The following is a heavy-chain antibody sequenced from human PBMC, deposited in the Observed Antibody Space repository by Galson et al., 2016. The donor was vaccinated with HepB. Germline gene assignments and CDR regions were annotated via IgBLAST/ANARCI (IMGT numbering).Heavy chain of an antibody. CDR3: AKNDILAGYSAFDY. V-gene: IGHV3-7*01. Sequence: SLRLSCAASGFTFSSYWMSWVRQAPGKGLEWVANINQHGSEKYYAASVKGRFTISRDNSKNTLSLQMNSLRAEDTAVYYCAKNDILAGYSAFDYWGQGTLVTVSS. J-gene: IGHJ4*02. CDR1: GFTFSSYW. D-gene: IGHD3-9*01. CDR2: INQHGSEK.